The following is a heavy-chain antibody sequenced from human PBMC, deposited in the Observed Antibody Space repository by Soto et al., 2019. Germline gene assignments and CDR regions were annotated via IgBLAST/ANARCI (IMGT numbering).Heavy chain of an antibody. CDR2: INSDGSTT. D-gene: IGHD3-10*01. CDR3: ATLFSSLNSLDY. V-gene: IGHV3-74*01. J-gene: IGHJ4*02. CDR1: GFTLRNYW. Sequence: PGGSLRLSCGASGFTLRNYWMHWVRQAPGQGLVWVSNINSDGSTTNYADSVKGRFTISRDNAQNALYLQMNSLRADDTAIYYCATLFSSLNSLDYWGRGTLVTVSS.